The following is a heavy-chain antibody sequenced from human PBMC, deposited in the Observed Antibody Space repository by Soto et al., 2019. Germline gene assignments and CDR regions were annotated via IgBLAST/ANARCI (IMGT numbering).Heavy chain of an antibody. CDR2: ISGSGNYT. V-gene: IGHV3-21*01. CDR3: AREGINNYNEYYFDS. J-gene: IGHJ4*02. CDR1: GFTFKSYS. Sequence: GGSLRLSCAASGFTFKSYSMNWVRQAPGKGLEWVSSISGSGNYTHYADFLRGRFTISRDNAKTSLYLQMNSLRAEDTAVYYCAREGINNYNEYYFDSWGQGTVLTVSS. D-gene: IGHD4-4*01.